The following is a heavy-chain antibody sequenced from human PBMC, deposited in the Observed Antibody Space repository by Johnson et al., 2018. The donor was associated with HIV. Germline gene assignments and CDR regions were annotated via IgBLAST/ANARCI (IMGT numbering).Heavy chain of an antibody. J-gene: IGHJ3*02. CDR1: GFTFSSYG. Sequence: VQLVESGGGVVQPGGSLRLSCAASGFTFSSYGMHWVRQAPGKGLEWVSGISWNSGSIGYADSVKGRFTISSDNAKDSLYRQMNSLRPEDTAVYYCARDFDNHYSFDSSGYYYVGAFDIWGQGTMVTVSS. V-gene: IGHV3-9*01. CDR3: ARDFDNHYSFDSSGYYYVGAFDI. D-gene: IGHD3-22*01. CDR2: ISWNSGSI.